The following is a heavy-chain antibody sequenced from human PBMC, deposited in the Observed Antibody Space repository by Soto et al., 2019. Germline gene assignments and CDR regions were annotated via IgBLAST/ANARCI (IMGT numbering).Heavy chain of an antibody. CDR3: ARDRRKNDYYYYGMDV. Sequence: ASVKVSCKASGGTFSSYAISWVRQAPGQGLEWMGGIIPIFGTANYAQKFQGRVTITADESTSTAYVELSSLRSEDTAVYYCARDRRKNDYYYYGMDVWGQGTTVTVS. J-gene: IGHJ6*02. V-gene: IGHV1-69*13. CDR1: GGTFSSYA. CDR2: IIPIFGTA.